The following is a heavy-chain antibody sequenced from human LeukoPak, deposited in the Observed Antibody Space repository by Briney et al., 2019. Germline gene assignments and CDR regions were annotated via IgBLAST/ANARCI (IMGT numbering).Heavy chain of an antibody. CDR1: GGTFSSYA. D-gene: IGHD2-2*01. Sequence: SVKVSCKASGGTFSSYAISWVRQAPGQGLEWMGGIIPIFGTANYAQKFQGRVAITADKSTSTAYMELSSLRSEDTAVYYCARDRVCSSTSCYSTPFDYWGQGTLVTVSS. CDR2: IIPIFGTA. J-gene: IGHJ4*02. CDR3: ARDRVCSSTSCYSTPFDY. V-gene: IGHV1-69*06.